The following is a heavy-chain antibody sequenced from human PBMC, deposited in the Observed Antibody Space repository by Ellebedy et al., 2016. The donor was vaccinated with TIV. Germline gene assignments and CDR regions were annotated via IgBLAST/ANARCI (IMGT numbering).Heavy chain of an antibody. CDR3: ARPSVLLWFGDPGGAFDI. CDR1: GYTFTSYG. Sequence: ALVKVSCKASGYTFTSYGISWVRQAPGQGLEWMGWISAYNGNTNYAQKLQGRVTMTTDTSTSTAYMELRSLRSDDTAVYYCARPSVLLWFGDPGGAFDIWGQGTMVTVSS. D-gene: IGHD3-10*01. J-gene: IGHJ3*02. V-gene: IGHV1-18*04. CDR2: ISAYNGNT.